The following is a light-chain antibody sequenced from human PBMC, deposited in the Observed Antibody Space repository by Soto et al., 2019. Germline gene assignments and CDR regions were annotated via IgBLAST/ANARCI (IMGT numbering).Light chain of an antibody. CDR3: QQRFNCPRFT. V-gene: IGKV3-11*01. Sequence: EIVLTQSPATLSLSPGERATLSCRASQSVSSYLAWYQQKPGQAPRLLIYDASNRATGIPARFSGGGSGTAFTLDVSSLEHEDFVVYSLQQRFNCPRFTFGQGTKLEIK. CDR2: DAS. CDR1: QSVSSY. J-gene: IGKJ2*01.